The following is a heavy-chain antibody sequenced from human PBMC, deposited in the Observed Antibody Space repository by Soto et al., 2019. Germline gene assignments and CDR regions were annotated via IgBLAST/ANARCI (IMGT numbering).Heavy chain of an antibody. Sequence: PGGSLRLSCAASGFTFSNYGMHRVRQAPGKGLESVAVIWYDGTNKYYADSVKGRFTISRDNSKNTMYLQVNSLRAEDTAVYYCARDYSRYYGMDVWGQGTTVTVSS. V-gene: IGHV3-33*01. CDR3: ARDYSRYYGMDV. D-gene: IGHD2-15*01. J-gene: IGHJ6*02. CDR2: IWYDGTNK. CDR1: GFTFSNYG.